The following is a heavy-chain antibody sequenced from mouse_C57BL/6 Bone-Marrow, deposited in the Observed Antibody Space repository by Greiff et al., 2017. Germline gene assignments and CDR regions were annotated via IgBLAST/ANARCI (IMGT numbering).Heavy chain of an antibody. V-gene: IGHV5-17*01. CDR1: GFTFSDYG. CDR2: ISRGSSTI. CDR3: AREGTPIDY. J-gene: IGHJ2*03. D-gene: IGHD3-3*01. Sequence: EVLLVESGGGLVKPGGSLKLSCAASGFTFSDYGMHWVRQAPEKGLEWVAYISRGSSTIYYADTVKGRFTITSDNAKNTLFLQMTSLRSEDTALYYCAREGTPIDYWGQGPSLTVSS.